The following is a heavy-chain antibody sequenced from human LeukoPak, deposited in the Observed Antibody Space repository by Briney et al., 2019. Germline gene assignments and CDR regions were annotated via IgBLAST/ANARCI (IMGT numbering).Heavy chain of an antibody. Sequence: GGSLRLSCEASGFSMSVYWMSWVRQALGRGLGWVGNIKQDGSERNYVESVKGRFTISRDNAKKSLYLQINSLSAEDTAVYYCARDWGAYYHFFDYWGQGTLVTVSS. J-gene: IGHJ4*02. CDR2: IKQDGSER. V-gene: IGHV3-7*01. D-gene: IGHD3-22*01. CDR3: ARDWGAYYHFFDY. CDR1: GFSMSVYW.